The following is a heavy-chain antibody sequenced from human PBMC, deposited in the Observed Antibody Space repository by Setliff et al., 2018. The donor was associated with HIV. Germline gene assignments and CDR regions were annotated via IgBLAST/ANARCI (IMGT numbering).Heavy chain of an antibody. V-gene: IGHV4-4*07. CDR2: IYSGGST. CDR3: ARDLPDLTGRSLDP. D-gene: IGHD7-27*01. J-gene: IGHJ5*02. CDR1: GGSISAYF. Sequence: KASETLSLTCTVSGGSISAYFWTWIRQPAGKGLEWIGRIYSGGSTNYNPSLNSRVTMSVDTSKNQFSLKLNSVTAADTAVYYCARDLPDLTGRSLDPWGQGTLVTVSS.